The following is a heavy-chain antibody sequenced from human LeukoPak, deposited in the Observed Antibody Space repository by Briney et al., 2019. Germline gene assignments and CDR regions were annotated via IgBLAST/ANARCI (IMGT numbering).Heavy chain of an antibody. V-gene: IGHV4-39*07. CDR1: GGSISSSSYY. Sequence: SETLSLTCTVSGGSISSSSYYWGWIRQPPGKGLEWIGSIYYSGSTYYNPSLKSRVTISVDTSKNQFSLKLSSVTAADTAVYYCAREMVVAATRGGETYYYYYMDVWGKGTTVTISS. J-gene: IGHJ6*03. CDR3: AREMVVAATRGGETYYYYYMDV. CDR2: IYYSGST. D-gene: IGHD2-15*01.